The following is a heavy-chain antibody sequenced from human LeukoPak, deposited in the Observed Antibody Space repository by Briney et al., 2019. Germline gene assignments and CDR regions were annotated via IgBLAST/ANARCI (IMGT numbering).Heavy chain of an antibody. CDR1: GFTFSSYA. D-gene: IGHD6-13*01. CDR3: ARELGIAAAPLDY. CDR2: ISYDGSNK. V-gene: IGHV3-30*04. J-gene: IGHJ4*02. Sequence: GGSLRLSCAASGFTFSSYAMHWVRQAPGKGLEWVAVISYDGSNKYYADSVEGRFTISRDNSKNTLYLQMNSLRAEDTAVYYCARELGIAAAPLDYWGQGTLVTISS.